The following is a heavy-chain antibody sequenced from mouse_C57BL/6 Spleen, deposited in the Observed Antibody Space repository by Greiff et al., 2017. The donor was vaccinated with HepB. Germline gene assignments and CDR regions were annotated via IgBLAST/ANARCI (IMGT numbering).Heavy chain of an antibody. Sequence: EVQLQQSGAELVRPGASVKLSCTASGFNIKDYYMHWVKQRPEQGLEWIGRIDPEDGDTEYAPKFQGKASMTADTSSNTAYLQLSSLTSEDAAVYYWPPEYYASSYRYWYFDVWGTGIAVTDSS. CDR3: PPEYYASSYRYWYFDV. CDR2: IDPEDGDT. J-gene: IGHJ1*03. CDR1: GFNIKDYY. D-gene: IGHD1-1*01. V-gene: IGHV14-1*01.